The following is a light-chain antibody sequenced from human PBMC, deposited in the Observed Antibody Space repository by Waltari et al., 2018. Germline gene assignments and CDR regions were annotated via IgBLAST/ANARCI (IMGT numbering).Light chain of an antibody. CDR1: QSIMYH. Sequence: DIQMTQSPSSLSASIGDRVTITCRASQSIMYHLFWYQQKPGKAPKLLIHNAANLQGRFPSRFRCSGSGTDFTLTISSLQPEYSATYYCQQSYITPPYTFGQGTKRQI. V-gene: IGKV1-39*01. CDR3: QQSYITPPYT. CDR2: NAA. J-gene: IGKJ2*01.